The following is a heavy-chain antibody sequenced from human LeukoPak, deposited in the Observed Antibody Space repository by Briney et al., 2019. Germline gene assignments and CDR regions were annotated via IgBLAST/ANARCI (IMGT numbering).Heavy chain of an antibody. J-gene: IGHJ4*02. V-gene: IGHV3-7*01. CDR2: INRDGSQK. CDR1: GFAFSTYW. D-gene: IGHD3/OR15-3a*01. CDR3: VSSPGWTLDY. Sequence: GGSLRLSCAASGFAFSTYWMHWVRRAPGKGLEGVATINRDGSQKIYVDSVKGRFTISRDNAKSSLYLQMNGLRVDDTAVYYCVSSPGWTLDYWGQGTLVTVSS.